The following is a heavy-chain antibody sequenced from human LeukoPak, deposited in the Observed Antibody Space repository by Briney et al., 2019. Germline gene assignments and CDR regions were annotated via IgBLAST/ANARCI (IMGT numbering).Heavy chain of an antibody. D-gene: IGHD3-22*01. V-gene: IGHV3-9*01. Sequence: PGGSLRLSCAASGFTFDDYAMHWVRQAPGKGLEWVSGISWNSGSIGYADPVKGRFTISRDNAKNSLYLQMNSLRAEDTALYYCAKGGRYYYDSSGYSFDYWGQGTLVTVSS. J-gene: IGHJ4*02. CDR1: GFTFDDYA. CDR3: AKGGRYYYDSSGYSFDY. CDR2: ISWNSGSI.